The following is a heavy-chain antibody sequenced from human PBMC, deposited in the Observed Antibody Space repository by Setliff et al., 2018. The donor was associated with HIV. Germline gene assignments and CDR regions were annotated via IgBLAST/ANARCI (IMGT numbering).Heavy chain of an antibody. V-gene: IGHV4-34*01. J-gene: IGHJ4*02. D-gene: IGHD3-22*01. CDR2: TSHSGKT. CDR1: GGPLSGHY. Sequence: PSETLSLTCAVYGGPLSGHYWSWIRQPPGQGLEWIGETSHSGKTNYNPSLKSRVTISVDTSKNQFSLNLSSVTAADTAVYYCARFSTGYLNNYFDYWGQGTQVTVSS. CDR3: ARFSTGYLNNYFDY.